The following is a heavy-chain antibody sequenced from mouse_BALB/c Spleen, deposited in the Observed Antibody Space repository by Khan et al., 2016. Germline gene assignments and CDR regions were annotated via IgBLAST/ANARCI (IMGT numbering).Heavy chain of an antibody. CDR1: GYTFTDYS. CDR3: ARSSVRLPLY. CDR2: INTETGEP. V-gene: IGHV9-2-1*01. D-gene: IGHD1-2*01. J-gene: IGHJ3*01. Sequence: QIQLVQSGPELKKPGETVKISCKASGYTFTDYSMHWVKQAPGKGLKWMGWINTETGEPTYADDFKGRFAFSLETSASTAYLQINNLKNEDTATYFCARSSVRLPLYWGQGTLVTVSA.